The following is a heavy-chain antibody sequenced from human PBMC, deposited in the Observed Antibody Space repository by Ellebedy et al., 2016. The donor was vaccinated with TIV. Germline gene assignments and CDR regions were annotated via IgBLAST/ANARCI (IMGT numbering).Heavy chain of an antibody. Sequence: AASVKVSCKASGYTFTSYYMHWVRQAPGQGLEWRGWISAYNGNTNYAQKLQGRVTMTTDTSTSTAYMELRSLRSDDTAVYYCARDMAIYDMVAIDIWGQGTMVTVSS. CDR3: ARDMAIYDMVAIDI. D-gene: IGHD3-16*01. J-gene: IGHJ3*02. CDR1: GYTFTSYY. CDR2: ISAYNGNT. V-gene: IGHV1-18*04.